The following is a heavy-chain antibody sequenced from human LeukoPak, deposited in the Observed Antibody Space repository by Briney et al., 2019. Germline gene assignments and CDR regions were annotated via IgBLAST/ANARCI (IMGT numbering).Heavy chain of an antibody. J-gene: IGHJ6*03. CDR1: GYTSTNYD. CDR2: MNPNSGNT. V-gene: IGHV1-8*03. D-gene: IGHD3-3*01. Sequence: ASVKVSCKASGYTSTNYDIHWVRQATGQGLEWMGWMNPNSGNTGYSQKFQGRVTISRNTSMNTAYMELSSLRFEDTAVYYCAREVQAYDFWSTDYYMDVWGKGTTVTVSS. CDR3: AREVQAYDFWSTDYYMDV.